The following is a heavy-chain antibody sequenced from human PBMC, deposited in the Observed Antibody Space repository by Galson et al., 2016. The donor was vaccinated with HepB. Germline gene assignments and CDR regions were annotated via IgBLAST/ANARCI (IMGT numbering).Heavy chain of an antibody. CDR2: IIPGNGDT. J-gene: IGHJ4*02. Sequence: SVKVSCKASAYTFTNYAIHWVRQAPGQGLEWMGWIIPGNGDTKYSQTFQGRVTIARDTSANTSYMELSSLGSEETAVYYCAREGNYYTLDYWGQGTLVTVSS. CDR1: AYTFTNYA. D-gene: IGHD1-26*01. V-gene: IGHV1-3*01. CDR3: AREGNYYTLDY.